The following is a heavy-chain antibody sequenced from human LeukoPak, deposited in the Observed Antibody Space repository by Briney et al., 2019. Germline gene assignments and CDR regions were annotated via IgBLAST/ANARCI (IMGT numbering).Heavy chain of an antibody. Sequence: SETLSLTCTVSGYSISSGYYWGWIRQSPGNGLEWIGYIYHTGSTGYSPSLKSRVTISADTSQNQFSLKLSSVTAADTAVYYCASRKLGNDYWGQGTLVTVSS. V-gene: IGHV4-38-2*02. D-gene: IGHD7-27*01. J-gene: IGHJ4*02. CDR1: GYSISSGYY. CDR2: IYHTGST. CDR3: ASRKLGNDY.